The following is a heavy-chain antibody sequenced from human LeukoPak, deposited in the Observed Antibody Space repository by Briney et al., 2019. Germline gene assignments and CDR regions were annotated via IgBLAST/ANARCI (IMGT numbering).Heavy chain of an antibody. V-gene: IGHV3-30*18. J-gene: IGHJ6*02. Sequence: GGSLRLSCAASGFTFSSYGMHWVRQAPGKGLEWVAVISYDGSNKYYADSVKGRFTISRDNSKNTLYLQMNSLRAEDTAVYYCAKVSGGSYNSFYGMDVWGQGTTVTVSS. CDR3: AKVSGGSYNSFYGMDV. CDR2: ISYDGSNK. CDR1: GFTFSSYG. D-gene: IGHD2-15*01.